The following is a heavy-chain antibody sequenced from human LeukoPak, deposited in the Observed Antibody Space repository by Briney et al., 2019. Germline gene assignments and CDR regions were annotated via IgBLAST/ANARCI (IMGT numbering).Heavy chain of an antibody. D-gene: IGHD5-24*01. CDR2: VSHSGTDT. CDR3: AKAIGGRRLQPYL. Sequence: GGSLRLSCEVSGLNFNTHAMNWVRQAPGKGLEWVSAVSHSGTDTYYADSVKGRFTISRDNSKNTLYLQMSSLQAGDTALYYCAKAIGGRRLQPYLWGQGTLVTVSS. V-gene: IGHV3-23*01. CDR1: GLNFNTHA. J-gene: IGHJ5*02.